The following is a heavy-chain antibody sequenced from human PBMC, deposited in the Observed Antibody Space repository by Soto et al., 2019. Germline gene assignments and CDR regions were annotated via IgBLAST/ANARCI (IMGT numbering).Heavy chain of an antibody. Sequence: GGSLRLSCAASGFTFSSYAMHWVRQAPGKGLEYVSAISSNGGSTYYANSVKGRFTISRDNSKNTLYFQMGSLRAEDLAGYYCAGDRERLGIDYYYFFGIDLLGQGTTVTVSS. CDR3: AGDRERLGIDYYYFFGIDL. D-gene: IGHD7-27*01. CDR2: ISSNGGST. J-gene: IGHJ6*02. V-gene: IGHV3-64*01. CDR1: GFTFSSYA.